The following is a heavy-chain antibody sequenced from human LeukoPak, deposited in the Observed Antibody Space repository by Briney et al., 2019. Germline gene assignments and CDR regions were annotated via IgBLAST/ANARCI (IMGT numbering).Heavy chain of an antibody. Sequence: ASVKVSCKASGYTFTSYGISWVRQAPGQGLEWMGWISAYNGNTNYAQKLQGRVTMTTDTSTSTAYMELRSLRSDDTAVYYCARDRRYFDWLLADYWGQGTLVAVSS. V-gene: IGHV1-18*04. CDR3: ARDRRYFDWLLADY. J-gene: IGHJ4*02. CDR1: GYTFTSYG. CDR2: ISAYNGNT. D-gene: IGHD3-9*01.